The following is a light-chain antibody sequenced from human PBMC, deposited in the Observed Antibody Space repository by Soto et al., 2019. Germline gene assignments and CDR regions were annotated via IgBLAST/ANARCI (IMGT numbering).Light chain of an antibody. CDR1: QSVSTN. V-gene: IGKV3-15*01. CDR2: DAS. CDR3: QHYNNWPPWT. J-gene: IGKJ1*01. Sequence: ILMTQSPATLSVSPGERATLSCRASQSVSTNLAWYQQKPGQAPRLLIYDASAMATGIPARFSGSGSGTEFTLTISGLQSEDFAVSYCQHYNNWPPWTFGQGTKVEIK.